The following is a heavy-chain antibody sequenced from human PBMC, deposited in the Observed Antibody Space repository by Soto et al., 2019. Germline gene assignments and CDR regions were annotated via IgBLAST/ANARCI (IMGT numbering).Heavy chain of an antibody. V-gene: IGHV4-39*02. CDR1: GGSISTDSHY. CDR3: ARRTNYGDYSFDY. D-gene: IGHD4-17*01. Sequence: SETLSLTCTVSGGSISTDSHYWGWIRQPPGKGLEWIGSVYYAGSTYKNPSLHSRVTISVDTSKNHFSLKLNSVTAADTAVYYCARRTNYGDYSFDYWGQGTLVTSPQ. J-gene: IGHJ4*02. CDR2: VYYAGST.